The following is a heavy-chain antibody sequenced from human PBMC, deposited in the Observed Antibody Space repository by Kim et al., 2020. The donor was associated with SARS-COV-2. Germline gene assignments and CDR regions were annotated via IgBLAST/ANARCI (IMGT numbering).Heavy chain of an antibody. CDR2: ISYDGSNK. V-gene: IGHV3-30*18. CDR3: AKDQFPSRITMVRRAPYYYYYGMDV. CDR1: GFTFSSYG. D-gene: IGHD3-10*01. Sequence: GGSLRLSCAASGFTFSSYGMHWVRQAPGKGLEWVAVISYDGSNKYYADSVKGRFTISRDNSKNTLYLQMNSLRAEDTAVYYCAKDQFPSRITMVRRAPYYYYYGMDVWGQGTTVTVSS. J-gene: IGHJ6*02.